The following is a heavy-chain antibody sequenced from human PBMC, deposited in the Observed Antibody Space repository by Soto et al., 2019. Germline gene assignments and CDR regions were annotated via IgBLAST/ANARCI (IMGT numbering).Heavy chain of an antibody. D-gene: IGHD3-3*01. CDR2: IIPILGIA. CDR1: GGSFSSFH. V-gene: IGHV1-69*02. J-gene: IGHJ4*02. Sequence: QVQLVPPSAEVMKPGSSVKVSCKASGGSFSSFHITWVRQDPGQGLEWMGRIIPILGIANCAQRCQGRVTITADQSTNSAYMELNSLRSGDTAMYYCARGSNSLGEDWCQGTLISVSS. CDR3: ARGSNSLGED.